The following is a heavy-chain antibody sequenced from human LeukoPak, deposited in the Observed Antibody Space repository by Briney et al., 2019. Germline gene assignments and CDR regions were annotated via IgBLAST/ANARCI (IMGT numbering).Heavy chain of an antibody. V-gene: IGHV3-21*01. CDR1: GFTFSSYS. CDR3: AREKSPASIAVAEGY. J-gene: IGHJ4*02. Sequence: GGSLRLSCAASGFTFSSYSMNWVRQAPGKGLEWVSSISSSSSYIYCADSVKGRFTISRDNAKNSLYLQMNSLRAEDTAVYYCAREKSPASIAVAEGYWGQGTLVTVSS. D-gene: IGHD6-19*01. CDR2: ISSSSSYI.